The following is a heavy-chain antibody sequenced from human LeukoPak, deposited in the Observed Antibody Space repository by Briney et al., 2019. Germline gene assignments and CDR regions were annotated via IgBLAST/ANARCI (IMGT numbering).Heavy chain of an antibody. CDR3: ALPFRGYTYGASGGGADY. V-gene: IGHV1-46*01. Sequence: ASVTVSCKSSGYTFTNYYIHWVRQAPGQGLEWMGVINPGGGSTTYAQKFQGRVTVTRDTSTSTVYMELGSLRFEDTAMYYCALPFRGYTYGASGGGADYWGQGTLVTVSS. D-gene: IGHD5-18*01. J-gene: IGHJ4*02. CDR1: GYTFTNYY. CDR2: INPGGGST.